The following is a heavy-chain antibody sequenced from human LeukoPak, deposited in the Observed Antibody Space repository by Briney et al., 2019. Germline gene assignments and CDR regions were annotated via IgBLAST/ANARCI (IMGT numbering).Heavy chain of an antibody. CDR2: TGSSGGDT. Sequence: ETLSLTCTISGGSISSISYYWGWIRQPPGKGLEWVSSTGSSGGDTYYADSVKGRFTISRDNSKSTLFLQMNSLRAEDAAVYYCAKDGNNFDYWGQGTLVTVSS. V-gene: IGHV3-23*01. CDR1: GGSISSISYY. CDR3: AKDGNNFDY. J-gene: IGHJ4*02.